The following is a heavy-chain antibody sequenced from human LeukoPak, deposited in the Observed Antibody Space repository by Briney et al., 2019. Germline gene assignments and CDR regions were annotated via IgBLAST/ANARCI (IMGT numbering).Heavy chain of an antibody. V-gene: IGHV1-69*05. D-gene: IGHD3-16*02. CDR3: ARDTLIGIQGAASFGALTFDY. Sequence: SVKVSCKASGYTFTSYGISWVRQAPGQGLEGMGRIIPIFGTANYAQKFQGRVTITTEESTTTAYMELSSLRSEDTAVYYCARDTLIGIQGAASFGALTFDYWGQGTLVTVSS. J-gene: IGHJ4*02. CDR2: IIPIFGTA. CDR1: GYTFTSYG.